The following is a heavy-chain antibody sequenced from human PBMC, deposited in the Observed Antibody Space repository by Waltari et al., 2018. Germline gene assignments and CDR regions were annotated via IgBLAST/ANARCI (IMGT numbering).Heavy chain of an antibody. CDR1: GCSISISSRDY. CDR2: IYSAGST. J-gene: IGHJ4*01. Sequence: DLQESGPGLVRPSETLSLTCTVSGCSISISSRDYWGWIRQSPGKGLEWIGSIYSAGSTHFNPSLASRLTMSVDTSKNQFSLRLRSLTASDTAVYYCARYTVGTMLDNWGRGTLVTVSS. V-gene: IGHV4-39*01. CDR3: ARYTVGTMLDN. D-gene: IGHD1-1*01.